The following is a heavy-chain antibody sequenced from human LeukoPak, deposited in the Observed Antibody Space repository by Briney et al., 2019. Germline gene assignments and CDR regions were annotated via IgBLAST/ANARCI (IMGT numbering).Heavy chain of an antibody. J-gene: IGHJ6*03. CDR3: ARDSSMGELFYMDV. CDR2: INPNSGGT. CDR1: GYTFTGYY. Sequence: ASVKVSCKASGYTFTGYYMHWVRQAPGQGLEWMGWINPNSGGTNYAQKFQGRVTMTRDTSISTAYMELSRLRSDDTAVYYCARDSSMGELFYMDVWGKGTTVTVSS. V-gene: IGHV1-2*02. D-gene: IGHD3-16*01.